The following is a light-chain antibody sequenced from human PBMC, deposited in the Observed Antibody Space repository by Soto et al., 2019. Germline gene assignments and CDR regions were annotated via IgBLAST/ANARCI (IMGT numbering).Light chain of an antibody. J-gene: IGKJ4*01. CDR3: QQSYSTPRT. CDR2: DAS. V-gene: IGKV1-39*01. Sequence: DIQMTQSPSTLSASVGDRVTITCRASQSISSWLAWYQQKPGKAPKLLIYDASRLQSGVSSRFSGSGSGTDFTLTISSLQPEDFATYSCQQSYSTPRTFGGGTKVDIK. CDR1: QSISSW.